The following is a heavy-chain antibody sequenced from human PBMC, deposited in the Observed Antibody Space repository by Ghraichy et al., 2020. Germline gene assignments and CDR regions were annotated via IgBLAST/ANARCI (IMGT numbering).Heavy chain of an antibody. CDR3: AREYYDILTGDYTHDY. V-gene: IGHV1-2*02. D-gene: IGHD3-9*01. CDR1: GYTFTGYY. Sequence: ASVKVSCKTSGYTFTGYYMHWVRQAPGQGLEWMGWINPNSGGTEYAQNFQGRVTMTRDTSVTTAYMELSRLRSDDTAVYYCAREYYDILTGDYTHDYWGQGTLVTVSS. CDR2: INPNSGGT. J-gene: IGHJ4*02.